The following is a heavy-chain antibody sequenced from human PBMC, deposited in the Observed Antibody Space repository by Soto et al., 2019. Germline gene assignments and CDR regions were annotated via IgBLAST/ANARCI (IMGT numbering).Heavy chain of an antibody. D-gene: IGHD6-13*01. Sequence: GESLKISCAASGFTFSSYAMSWVRQAPGKGLEWVSAISGSGGSTYYADSVKGRFTISRDNSKNTLYLQMNSLRAEDTAVYYCAKPIAAAHAFDIWGQGTMVTVSS. CDR2: ISGSGGST. J-gene: IGHJ3*02. V-gene: IGHV3-23*01. CDR1: GFTFSSYA. CDR3: AKPIAAAHAFDI.